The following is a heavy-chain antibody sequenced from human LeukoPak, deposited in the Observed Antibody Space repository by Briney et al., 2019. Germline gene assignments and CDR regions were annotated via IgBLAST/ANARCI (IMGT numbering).Heavy chain of an antibody. CDR2: IYYSGST. D-gene: IGHD4-23*01. CDR3: ARGERWKHRGATDY. Sequence: SETLSLTCTVSGGSISSGGYYWSWIRQHPGKGLEWIGYIYYSGSTYYNPSLKSRVTISVDTSKNQFSLKLSSVTAADTAVYYCARGERWKHRGATDYWGQGTLVTVSS. V-gene: IGHV4-31*03. CDR1: GGSISSGGYY. J-gene: IGHJ4*02.